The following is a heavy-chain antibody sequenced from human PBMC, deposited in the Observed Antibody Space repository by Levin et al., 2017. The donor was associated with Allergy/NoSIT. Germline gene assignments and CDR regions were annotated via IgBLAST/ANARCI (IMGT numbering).Heavy chain of an antibody. Sequence: SGPTLVKPAQTLTLTCTFSGFSLSTSGVAVGWIRQPPGKALEWLALIHWDDDKYYSPSLKSRLTIAKDTSKNQVVLTMTNMDPVYTGTYYCAHKYYYGSGRSFDYWGQGALVTVSS. V-gene: IGHV2-5*02. CDR2: IHWDDDK. J-gene: IGHJ4*02. CDR3: AHKYYYGSGRSFDY. D-gene: IGHD3-10*01. CDR1: GFSLSTSGVA.